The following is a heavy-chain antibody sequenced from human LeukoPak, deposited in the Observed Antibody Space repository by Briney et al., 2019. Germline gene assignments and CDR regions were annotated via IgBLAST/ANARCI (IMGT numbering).Heavy chain of an antibody. CDR1: GFTFSSYA. Sequence: GGSLRLSCAASGFTFSSYAMSWVRQAPGKGLEWVSAISGSGGSTYYADSVKGRFTISRDNAKNSLYLQMNSLRAEDTAVYYCARDAHCSSTSCYSNFDPWGQGTLVTVSS. V-gene: IGHV3-23*01. J-gene: IGHJ5*02. D-gene: IGHD2-2*01. CDR2: ISGSGGST. CDR3: ARDAHCSSTSCYSNFDP.